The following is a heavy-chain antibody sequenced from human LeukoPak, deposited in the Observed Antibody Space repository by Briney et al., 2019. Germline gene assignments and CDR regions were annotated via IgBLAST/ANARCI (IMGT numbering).Heavy chain of an antibody. Sequence: GGSLRLSCATSGLTFRSHGMHWVRQPPCKGPDWVAFIRFDGSEKFYAHSVKGRFTVSRDTSTNTLYFETNILRGQETAHYFCAKGDNMRTTERILEDWGPASLVIAS. CDR3: AKGDNMRTTERILED. CDR2: IRFDGSEK. V-gene: IGHV3-30*02. D-gene: IGHD3-16*01. J-gene: IGHJ4*01. CDR1: GLTFRSHG.